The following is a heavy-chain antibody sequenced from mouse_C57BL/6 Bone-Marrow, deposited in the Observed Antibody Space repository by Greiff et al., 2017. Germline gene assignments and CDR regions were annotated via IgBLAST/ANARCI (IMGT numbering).Heavy chain of an antibody. CDR1: GYTFTSYW. J-gene: IGHJ4*01. CDR2: IYPGSGST. CDR3: ARLGYYGSSYEDYAMDY. D-gene: IGHD1-1*01. Sequence: VQLQQPGAELVKPGASVKMSCKASGYTFTSYWITWVKQRPGQGLEWIGDIYPGSGSTNYNEKFKSKATLTVDTSSSTAYMQLSSLTSEDSAVXYCARLGYYGSSYEDYAMDYWGQGTSVTVSS. V-gene: IGHV1-55*01.